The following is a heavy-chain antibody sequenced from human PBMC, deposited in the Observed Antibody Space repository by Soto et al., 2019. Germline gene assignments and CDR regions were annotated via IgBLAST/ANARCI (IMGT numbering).Heavy chain of an antibody. CDR1: GFTFTNAW. Sequence: PGGSLRLSCAASGFTFTNAWINWVRQAPGKGLEWVGRIKSKIDGGTTDFAAPVKGRFAISRDDSKNMVYLQMNSLKTEDTAIYYCTTDSCIPLVIVCFDYSGHGTLLTVSS. CDR2: IKSKIDGGTT. J-gene: IGHJ4*01. V-gene: IGHV3-15*07. D-gene: IGHD3-22*01. CDR3: TTDSCIPLVIVCFDY.